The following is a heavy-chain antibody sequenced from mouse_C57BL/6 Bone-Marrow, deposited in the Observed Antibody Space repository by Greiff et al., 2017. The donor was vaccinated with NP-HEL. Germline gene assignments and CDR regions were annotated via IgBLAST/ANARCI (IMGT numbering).Heavy chain of an antibody. CDR3: ARHYEVDY. V-gene: IGHV1-59*01. D-gene: IGHD1-1*01. CDR1: GYTFTSYW. CDR2: IDPSDSYT. J-gene: IGHJ2*01. Sequence: QVQLQQPGAELVRPGTSVKLSCKASGYTFTSYWMHWVKQRPGQGLEWIGVIDPSDSYTNYNQKFKGKATLTVDKSSITAYMQLSSLTSEDSAVYYCARHYEVDYWGQGTTLTVSS.